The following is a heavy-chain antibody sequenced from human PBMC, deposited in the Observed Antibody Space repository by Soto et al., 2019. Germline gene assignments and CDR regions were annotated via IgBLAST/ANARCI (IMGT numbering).Heavy chain of an antibody. D-gene: IGHD3-22*01. CDR1: GYTFINYV. Sequence: GASVKVSCKASGYTFINYVMHWVRQAPGQRPEWMGWINAGNGHTKYSQKFQGRVTITRDTSASTAYMELSSLRSEDTAVYYCASTYYDSSGYSGYFDYWGQGTLVTVSS. V-gene: IGHV1-3*01. J-gene: IGHJ4*02. CDR3: ASTYYDSSGYSGYFDY. CDR2: INAGNGHT.